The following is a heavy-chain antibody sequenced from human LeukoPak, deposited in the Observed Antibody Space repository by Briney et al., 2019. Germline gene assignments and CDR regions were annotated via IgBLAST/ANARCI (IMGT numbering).Heavy chain of an antibody. D-gene: IGHD7-27*01. V-gene: IGHV1-2*02. CDR1: GYTFTSYY. CDR3: ARVLLTGDDAFDF. J-gene: IGHJ3*01. Sequence: ASVKVSCKASGYTFTSYYMHWVRQAPGQGLEWMGIINPNSGGTNYAQKFQGRVTMTRDTSISTAYMELSRLRSDDTAVYFCARVLLTGDDAFDFWGQGTMVTVSS. CDR2: INPNSGGT.